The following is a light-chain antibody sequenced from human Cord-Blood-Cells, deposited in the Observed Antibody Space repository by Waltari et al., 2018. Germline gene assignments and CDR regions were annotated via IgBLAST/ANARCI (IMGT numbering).Light chain of an antibody. CDR2: GKN. J-gene: IGLJ2*01. V-gene: IGLV3-19*01. CDR1: SLRSYY. Sequence: SSELTQDPAVSVALGQTVRITCQGDSLRSYYASWYQQKPGQAPVIVIYGKNNRPSGIQDRFSGSSSGNTAALTITGAQAEDEADYYCNSRDSSGNHVVFGGGTKLTVL. CDR3: NSRDSSGNHVV.